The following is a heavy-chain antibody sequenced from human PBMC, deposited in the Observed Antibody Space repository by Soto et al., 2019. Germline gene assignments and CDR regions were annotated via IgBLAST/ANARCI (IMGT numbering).Heavy chain of an antibody. CDR1: GCSFTSYW. J-gene: IGHJ6*02. V-gene: IGHV5-51*01. Sequence: PXEALKISYTGSGCSFTSYWINWVRQMPGKGLEWMGIIYPGDSDTRYSPSFQGQVTISADKSIDTAYLQWRRLKASDTAVYYCARHHGSPCSYFGLDFWGQGTTVTVS. CDR2: IYPGDSDT. CDR3: ARHHGSPCSYFGLDF. D-gene: IGHD6-6*01.